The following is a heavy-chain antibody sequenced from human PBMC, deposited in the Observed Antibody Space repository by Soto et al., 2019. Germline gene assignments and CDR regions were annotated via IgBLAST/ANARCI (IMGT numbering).Heavy chain of an antibody. CDR3: ARVLSGDSILFDY. D-gene: IGHD4-17*01. J-gene: IGHJ4*02. CDR2: IYYSGST. CDR1: GGSISSGGYY. Sequence: SETLSLTCTVSGGSISSGGYYWSWIRQHPGKGLEWIGYIYYSGSTYYNPSLKSRVTISVDTSKNQFSLKLSSVTAADTAVYYCARVLSGDSILFDYWGQGTLVTVSS. V-gene: IGHV4-31*03.